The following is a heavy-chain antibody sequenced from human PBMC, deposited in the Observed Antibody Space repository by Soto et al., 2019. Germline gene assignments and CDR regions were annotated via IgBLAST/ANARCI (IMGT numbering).Heavy chain of an antibody. Sequence: PWGSLRLSGAASGFSFSTYAMNIVRKSPGTGLEWGAVISYDGSNKDYADTVEGRFTISRDNSKNTLYLQMTMMRAEETGVYYCAKDSIGHYGTSDHNYWGRGT. D-gene: IGHD3-10*01. CDR1: GFSFSTYA. V-gene: IGHV3-30*18. CDR2: ISYDGSNK. CDR3: AKDSIGHYGTSDHNY. J-gene: IGHJ4*02.